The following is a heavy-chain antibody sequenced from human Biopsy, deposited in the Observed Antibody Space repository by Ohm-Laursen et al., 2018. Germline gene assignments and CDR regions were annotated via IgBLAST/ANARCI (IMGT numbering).Heavy chain of an antibody. J-gene: IGHJ4*02. V-gene: IGHV3-33*01. CDR2: ISYDGSNE. CDR1: GFTFSNYG. D-gene: IGHD3-22*01. Sequence: SLRLSCAASGFTFSNYGVDWVRQAPGKGLEWVAGISYDGSNEYYGDSVKGRFSISRDNSKNTLHLQMNSLRAEDTAVYYCAREWVDDSSDYYSYYFDYWGQGTLVTVSS. CDR3: AREWVDDSSDYYSYYFDY.